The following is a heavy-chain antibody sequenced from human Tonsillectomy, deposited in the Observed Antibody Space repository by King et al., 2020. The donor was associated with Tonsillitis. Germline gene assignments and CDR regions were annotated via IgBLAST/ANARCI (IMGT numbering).Heavy chain of an antibody. Sequence: VQLVESGGGLVQPGGSLRLSCAASGFTFSSYSMNWVRQAPGQGLEWVSYISSSSITIYYADSVKGRFTISRDNAKNSLYLQMTSLRAEDTAVYYCARGRSPFDYWGQGTLVTVSS. CDR2: ISSSSITI. CDR3: ARGRSPFDY. V-gene: IGHV3-48*01. D-gene: IGHD6-6*01. CDR1: GFTFSSYS. J-gene: IGHJ4*02.